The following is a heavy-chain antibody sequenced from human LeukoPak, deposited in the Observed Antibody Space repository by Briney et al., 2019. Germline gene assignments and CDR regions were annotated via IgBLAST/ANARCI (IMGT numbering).Heavy chain of an antibody. Sequence: GGSLRLSCAASGFTFSSYEMNWVRQAPGKGLEWVSYISSSGSTIYYADSVKGRFTISRDNAKNSLFLHMNSLRAEDTAVYYCARDWRLGYSWGQGTLVTVSS. CDR2: ISSSGSTI. D-gene: IGHD6-25*01. CDR1: GFTFSSYE. J-gene: IGHJ4*02. V-gene: IGHV3-48*03. CDR3: ARDWRLGYS.